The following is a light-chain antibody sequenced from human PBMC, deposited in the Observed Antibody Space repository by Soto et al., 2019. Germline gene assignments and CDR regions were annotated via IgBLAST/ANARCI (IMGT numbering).Light chain of an antibody. Sequence: QSVLTQPPSASGTPGQRVTISCSTSSSNLGDNAVNWYQHVPGTAPKLLIYSYDQRPSGVPDRFSASKSGTSASLAISGLQSEDEADYYWAAWDASLDGYVFGTGTKVTVL. CDR3: AAWDASLDGYV. J-gene: IGLJ1*01. CDR1: SSNLGDNA. CDR2: SYD. V-gene: IGLV1-44*01.